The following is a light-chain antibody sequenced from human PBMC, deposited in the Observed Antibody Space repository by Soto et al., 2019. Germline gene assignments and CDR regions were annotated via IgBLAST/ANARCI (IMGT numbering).Light chain of an antibody. Sequence: DIPMTQSPSSLSASVGDRVTITCRASQSINTYLNWYQQKPGKAPNLLIYAASSLQGGVPSRFSGSGSGTDFTLTISSLQPEDFATYYCQQSFSTLPLTFGGGTKVEIK. J-gene: IGKJ4*01. V-gene: IGKV1-39*01. CDR2: AAS. CDR3: QQSFSTLPLT. CDR1: QSINTY.